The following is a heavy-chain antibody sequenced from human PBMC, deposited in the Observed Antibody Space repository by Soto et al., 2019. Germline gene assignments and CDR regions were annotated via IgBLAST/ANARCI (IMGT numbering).Heavy chain of an antibody. D-gene: IGHD6-13*01. CDR2: IYYSGST. V-gene: IGHV4-59*01. CDR3: AASRSSQSAFKL. J-gene: IGHJ3*01. CDR1: RHYISSYY. Sequence: SEMLSLTCTPSRHYISSYYLRWVRQPPGKGLEWLGYIYYSGSTNYNHSLKSRVCISIDTSKNQFSLKLTSVSGAVTAVYYCAASRSSQSAFKLWNQGTRVTVSS.